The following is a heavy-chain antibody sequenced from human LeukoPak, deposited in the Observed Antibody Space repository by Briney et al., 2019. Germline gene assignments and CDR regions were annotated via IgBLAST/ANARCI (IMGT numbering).Heavy chain of an antibody. CDR3: ASLDTAMEYYYYGMDV. V-gene: IGHV1-3*01. J-gene: IGHJ6*02. CDR2: INAGNGNT. Sequence: ASVKVPCKASGYTFTSYAMHWVRQAPGQRLEWMGWINAGNGNTKYSQKFQGRVTITRDTSASTAYMELSSLRSEDTAVYYCASLDTAMEYYYYGMDVWGQGTTVTVSS. CDR1: GYTFTSYA. D-gene: IGHD5-18*01.